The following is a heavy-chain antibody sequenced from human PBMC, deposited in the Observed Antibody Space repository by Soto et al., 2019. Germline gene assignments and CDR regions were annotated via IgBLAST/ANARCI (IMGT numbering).Heavy chain of an antibody. CDR3: ARGLSFIKPATGTL. D-gene: IGHD3-9*01. CDR2: IYSYGDT. CDR1: VFTVPSNY. J-gene: IGHJ4*02. V-gene: IGHV3-53*01. Sequence: PGGGLRLSCAASVFTVPSNYMSWLRQAQGKGLEWVSTIYSYGDTDYADSVKGRFAISRDNSQNTLYLQMNSLRADDTAFYYCARGLSFIKPATGTLWGQGTLVTV.